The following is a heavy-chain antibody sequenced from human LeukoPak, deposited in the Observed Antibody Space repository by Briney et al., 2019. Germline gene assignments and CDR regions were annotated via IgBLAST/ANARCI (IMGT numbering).Heavy chain of an antibody. CDR3: ARDLLGGDDAFDI. J-gene: IGHJ3*02. Sequence: SETLSLTCTVSGGSISSYYWSWIRQPPGKGLEWIGYIYYSGSTNYNPSLKSRVTISVDTSKNQFSQKLSSVTAADTAVYYCARDLLGGDDAFDIWGQGTMVTVSS. V-gene: IGHV4-59*01. CDR1: GGSISSYY. CDR2: IYYSGST.